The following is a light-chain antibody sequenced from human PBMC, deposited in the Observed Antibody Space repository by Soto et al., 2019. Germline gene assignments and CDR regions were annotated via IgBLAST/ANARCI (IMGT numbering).Light chain of an antibody. Sequence: DIQMTQSPSTLSASVGDRVTITCRASQSISSWLAWYQQKAGKAPKLLIYKASSLESGVPSRFSGSGSGTEFTLPISSLQPDDFASYYCQQYNSWWTFGQGTKVEIK. CDR2: KAS. J-gene: IGKJ1*01. CDR3: QQYNSWWT. V-gene: IGKV1-5*03. CDR1: QSISSW.